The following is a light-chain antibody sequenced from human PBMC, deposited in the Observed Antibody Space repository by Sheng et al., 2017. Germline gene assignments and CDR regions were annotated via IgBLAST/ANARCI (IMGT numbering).Light chain of an antibody. V-gene: IGKV1-33*01. J-gene: IGKJ4*01. Sequence: DIQMTQSPSTLSASVGDRVTITCRASQSVSIWLAWYQQKPGKAPKLLIYDASNLETGVPSRFSGSGSGTDFTFTISSLQPEDIATYYCQQYDNLLTFGGGTKVEIK. CDR2: DAS. CDR3: QQYDNLLT. CDR1: QSVSIW.